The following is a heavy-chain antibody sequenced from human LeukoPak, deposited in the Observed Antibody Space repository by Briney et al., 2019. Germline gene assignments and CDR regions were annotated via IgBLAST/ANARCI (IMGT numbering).Heavy chain of an antibody. CDR2: ISGDGGST. CDR3: AKDILGYGSGNNY. V-gene: IGHV3-43*02. CDR1: GYTFDDYA. Sequence: GGSLRLSCAASGYTFDDYAMNWVHQAPGKGLEWVSLISGDGGSTYYADSVKGRFTISRDNSKNSLYLQMNSLRTEDTALYYCAKDILGYGSGNNYWGQGTLVTVSS. J-gene: IGHJ4*02. D-gene: IGHD3-10*01.